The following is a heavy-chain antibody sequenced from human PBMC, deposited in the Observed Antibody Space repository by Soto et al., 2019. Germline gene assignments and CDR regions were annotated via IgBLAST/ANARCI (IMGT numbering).Heavy chain of an antibody. CDR1: GFAFSDYE. J-gene: IGHJ4*02. V-gene: IGHV3-48*03. CDR2: ISKSGTAI. CDR3: ARRKVAALKAPFDH. D-gene: IGHD5-12*01. Sequence: EVQLVESGGGLVQPGGSLRLSCAASGFAFSDYEMTWVRQAPGKGLEWLSYISKSGTAINYADSVRGRFTISRDNAKNSVFLQITGLRAEDTAVYYCARRKVAALKAPFDHWGQGTLVTVSS.